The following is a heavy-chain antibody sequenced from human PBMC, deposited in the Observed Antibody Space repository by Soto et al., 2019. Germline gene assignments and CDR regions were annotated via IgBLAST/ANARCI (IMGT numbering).Heavy chain of an antibody. V-gene: IGHV3-9*01. CDR3: ATCRHDSSGYHPPAPYYIDY. CDR2: MRWNSGSI. Sequence: LRLSWAASGFTFDDNAMHWGRQSPRKGLEWVSGMRWNSGSIGYADSVKGRFTISRDNAKASLYLHMNCLRAEDTAMSYCATCRHDSSGYHPPAPYYIDYGGQG. J-gene: IGHJ4*02. D-gene: IGHD3-22*01. CDR1: GFTFDDNA.